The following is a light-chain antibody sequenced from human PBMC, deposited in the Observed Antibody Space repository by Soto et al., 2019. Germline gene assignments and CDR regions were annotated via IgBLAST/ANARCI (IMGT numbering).Light chain of an antibody. CDR2: DVT. J-gene: IGLJ2*01. CDR3: SSYTSTNTVL. Sequence: QSALTQPASVSGSPGQSIALSCTGTSSDVGAYKYVSWYQQHPGKAPKLMIYDVTDRPSGVSDRFSGSKSGNTASLTISGLQAEDEADYYCSSYTSTNTVLFGGGTKLTVL. CDR1: SSDVGAYKY. V-gene: IGLV2-14*01.